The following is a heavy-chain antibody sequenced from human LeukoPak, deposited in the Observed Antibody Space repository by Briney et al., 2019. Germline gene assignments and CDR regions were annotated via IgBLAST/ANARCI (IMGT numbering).Heavy chain of an antibody. D-gene: IGHD5-24*01. V-gene: IGHV1-18*01. CDR3: AGDGDGYNSEVGD. CDR1: GYTFTSYG. CDR2: ISAYNGNT. Sequence: ASVKVSCKASGYTFTSYGISWVRQAPGQGLEWMGWISAYNGNTNYAQKLQGRVTMTTDTTTSTAYMELRSLRSEDTAVYYCAGDGDGYNSEVGDWGQGTLVTVSS. J-gene: IGHJ1*01.